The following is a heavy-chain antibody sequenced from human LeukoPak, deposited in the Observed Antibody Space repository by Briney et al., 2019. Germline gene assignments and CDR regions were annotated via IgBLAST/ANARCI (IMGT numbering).Heavy chain of an antibody. D-gene: IGHD3-16*02. Sequence: PGGSLTLSCSASGFTFSAHFMSWVRQAPGKGLEWVANIKQDVSEINYADSVEGRFTISRDNAKNSLYLQMSSLRTEDTAVYYCARYCVITTCQFRGIDFWGQGTLVTVSS. V-gene: IGHV3-7*01. J-gene: IGHJ4*02. CDR3: ARYCVITTCQFRGIDF. CDR2: IKQDVSEI. CDR1: GFTFSAHF.